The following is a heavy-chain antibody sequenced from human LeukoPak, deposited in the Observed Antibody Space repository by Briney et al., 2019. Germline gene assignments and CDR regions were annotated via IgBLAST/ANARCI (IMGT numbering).Heavy chain of an antibody. Sequence: PSETLSLTCTVSGGSISSGGYHWSWVRQAPGKGLEWISYISRSDTTLYYADSVKGRFTISRDNAKNSLYLQMNSLRDEDTAVYYCVRTGDSSGYYVWLDPWGQGTLVTVSS. J-gene: IGHJ5*02. CDR1: GGSISSGGYH. V-gene: IGHV3-48*02. CDR2: ISRSDTTL. D-gene: IGHD1-26*01. CDR3: VRTGDSSGYYVWLDP.